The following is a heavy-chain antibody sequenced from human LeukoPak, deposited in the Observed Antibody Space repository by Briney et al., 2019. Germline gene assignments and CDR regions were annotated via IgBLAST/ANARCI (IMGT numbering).Heavy chain of an antibody. CDR2: IHTSGTT. CDR3: ARDSGSQGRYFQY. J-gene: IGHJ1*01. CDR1: GGSVSNYY. Sequence: SETLSLTCTVSGGSVSNYYWSWIRQPAGKGLQWIGRIHTSGTTNYNPSLESRVTMSVDTSKNQFSLKLNSVTAADTAVYYCARDSGSQGRYFQYWGQGTLVTVSS. V-gene: IGHV4-4*07. D-gene: IGHD1-26*01.